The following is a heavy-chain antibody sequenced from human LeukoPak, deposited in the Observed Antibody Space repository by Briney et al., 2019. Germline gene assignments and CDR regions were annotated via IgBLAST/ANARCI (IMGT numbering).Heavy chain of an antibody. CDR1: GFTFSSFS. V-gene: IGHV3-48*04. D-gene: IGHD3-10*01. Sequence: GGSLRLSCAASGFTFSSFSMNWVRQAPGKGLEWVSYISSSSSTIYYADSVKGRFTISRDNAKNSLYLQMNSLRAEDTAVYYCARDSYGSGSYYRIDYWGQGTLVTVSS. J-gene: IGHJ4*02. CDR3: ARDSYGSGSYYRIDY. CDR2: ISSSSSTI.